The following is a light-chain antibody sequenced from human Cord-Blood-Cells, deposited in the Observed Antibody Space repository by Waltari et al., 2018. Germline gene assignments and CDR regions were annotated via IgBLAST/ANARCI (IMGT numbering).Light chain of an antibody. CDR1: QSISSW. Sequence: DIQMTQSPSTLSASVGDRVTITCRASQSISSWLAWYQQKPGKAPKLLSYKASSLESGSPSRFCGSGSVTEFTLTISSLQPDDFATYYCQQYNSYSVTFGGGTKVEIK. V-gene: IGKV1-5*03. CDR3: QQYNSYSVT. CDR2: KAS. J-gene: IGKJ4*02.